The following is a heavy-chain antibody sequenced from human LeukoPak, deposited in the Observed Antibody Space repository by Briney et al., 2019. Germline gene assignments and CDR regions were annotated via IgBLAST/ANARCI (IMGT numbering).Heavy chain of an antibody. J-gene: IGHJ4*02. CDR2: ISAYNGNT. D-gene: IGHD6-13*01. CDR1: GYTFTSYG. V-gene: IGHV1-18*01. CDR3: ARVIAAAGPYYFDY. Sequence: ASVKVSCKASGYTFTSYGISWVRQAPGQGLEWMGWISAYNGNTNYAQKLQGRVTMTTDTSTSIAYMELRSLRSDDTAVYYCARVIAAAGPYYFDYWGQGTLVTVSS.